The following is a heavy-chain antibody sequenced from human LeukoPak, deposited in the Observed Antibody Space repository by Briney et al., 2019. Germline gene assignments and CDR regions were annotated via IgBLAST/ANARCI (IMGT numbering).Heavy chain of an antibody. CDR1: GFTFSSYG. Sequence: GGSLRLSCAASGFTFSSYGMHWVRQAPGKGLEWVAVISYDGSNKYYADSVKGRFTISRDNSKNTLYLQMNSLRAEDTAVYYCAKGPLGFWSGYYPDYWGQGTLVTVPS. CDR2: ISYDGSNK. CDR3: AKGPLGFWSGYYPDY. V-gene: IGHV3-30*18. D-gene: IGHD3-3*01. J-gene: IGHJ4*02.